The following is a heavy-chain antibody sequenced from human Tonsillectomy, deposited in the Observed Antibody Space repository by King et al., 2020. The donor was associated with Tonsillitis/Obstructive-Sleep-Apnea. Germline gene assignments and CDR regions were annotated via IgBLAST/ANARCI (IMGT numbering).Heavy chain of an antibody. CDR1: GFTFSSYA. Sequence: VQLVESGGGLVQPGGSLRLSCAASGFTFSSYAMSWVRQAPGKGLEWVSAISGSGGSTYYADSVKGRFTISRDNSKNTLYLQMNSLRAEDTAVYYCAIENLGYYNFWSGHPYFDYWGQGTLVTVSS. J-gene: IGHJ4*02. V-gene: IGHV3-23*04. D-gene: IGHD3-3*01. CDR2: ISGSGGST. CDR3: AIENLGYYNFWSGHPYFDY.